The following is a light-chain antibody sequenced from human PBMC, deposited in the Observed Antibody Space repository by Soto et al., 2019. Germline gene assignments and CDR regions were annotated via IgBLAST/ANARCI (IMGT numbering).Light chain of an antibody. Sequence: ENVLTQSPGTLSLSPGERATLSCRASQSVSSSYLAWYQQKPGQAPRLLIYDASNRATGIPARFSGSGSGTDFTLTISSLEPDDFATYYCHQYSSYSWTFGQGTKVDIK. CDR2: DAS. CDR1: QSVSSSY. V-gene: IGKV3-20*01. J-gene: IGKJ1*01. CDR3: HQYSSYSWT.